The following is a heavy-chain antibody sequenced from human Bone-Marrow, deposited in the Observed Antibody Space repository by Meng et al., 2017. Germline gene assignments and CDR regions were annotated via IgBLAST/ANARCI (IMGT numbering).Heavy chain of an antibody. V-gene: IGHV1-3*01. J-gene: IGHJ4*02. D-gene: IGHD3-22*01. CDR2: INAGNGNT. CDR1: GYTFTTYT. CDR3: TRQSGSTGWGDY. Sequence: QVQLVQAGAEGKKPGAAVKVACKVSGYTFTTYTIHWVRQAPGQRLEWMGWINAGNGNTKYSQKFQGRVTITRDTSASTAYMELSSLRSEDTAVYFCTRQSGSTGWGDYWGQGTLVTVSS.